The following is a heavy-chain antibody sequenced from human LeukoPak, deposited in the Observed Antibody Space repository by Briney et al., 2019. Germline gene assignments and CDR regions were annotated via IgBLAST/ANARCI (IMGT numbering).Heavy chain of an antibody. CDR1: GFTFSSYW. CDR3: AKLRYCGGDCYSFFDY. CDR2: IASDGSST. Sequence: GGSLRLSCAASGFTFSSYWMNWVRQAPGKGLVWVSRIASDGSSTTYADSVKGRFSISRDNAKNTLYLQMNSLRAEDTAVYYCAKLRYCGGDCYSFFDYWGQGTLVTVSS. V-gene: IGHV3-74*01. D-gene: IGHD2-21*02. J-gene: IGHJ4*02.